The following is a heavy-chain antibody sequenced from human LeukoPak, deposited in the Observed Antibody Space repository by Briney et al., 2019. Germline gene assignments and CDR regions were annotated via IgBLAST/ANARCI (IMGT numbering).Heavy chain of an antibody. CDR1: GGTFSSYA. CDR2: IIPIFGTA. V-gene: IGHV1-69*06. Sequence: SVKVSCKASGGTFSSYAISWVRQAPGQGLEWMGGIIPIFGTANYAQKFQGRVAITADKSTSTAYMELSSLRSEDTAVYYCASDLERDGYNMPETPWGQGTLVTVSS. CDR3: ASDLERDGYNMPETP. D-gene: IGHD5-24*01. J-gene: IGHJ5*02.